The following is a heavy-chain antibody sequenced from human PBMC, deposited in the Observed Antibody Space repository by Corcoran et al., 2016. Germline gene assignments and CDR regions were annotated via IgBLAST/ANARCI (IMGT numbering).Heavy chain of an antibody. CDR3: ARHPDSGSGSVEDYDALDM. Sequence: EVQLVQSGAEVKEPGESLKISCKGSGYRFTTYWIAWLRKMPGKGLEWMGITHPGYSDTRYSPSFQGQVTISADKSTSTTYLQWTSLKASDTAMYDCARHPDSGSGSVEDYDALDMWGQGTMVTVSS. D-gene: IGHD3-10*01. CDR1: GYRFTTYW. J-gene: IGHJ3*02. V-gene: IGHV5-51*01. CDR2: THPGYSDT.